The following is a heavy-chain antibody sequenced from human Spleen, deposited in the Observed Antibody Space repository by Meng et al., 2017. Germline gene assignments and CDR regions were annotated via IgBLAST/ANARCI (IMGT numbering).Heavy chain of an antibody. D-gene: IGHD3-10*01. CDR3: VRGTPGRSYCDY. J-gene: IGHJ4*02. CDR2: FVNYRDT. V-gene: IGHV1-8*01. CDR1: GYTFTNYV. Sequence: QVQLVQSGVEVKKPGASVKVSCKASGYTFTNYVINWVRQATGQGLEWMGWFVNYRDTYPAPKFQHRVTMTTDTLTNTVFMELRSLTPDDTAVYYCVRGTPGRSYCDYWGQGTLVTVSS.